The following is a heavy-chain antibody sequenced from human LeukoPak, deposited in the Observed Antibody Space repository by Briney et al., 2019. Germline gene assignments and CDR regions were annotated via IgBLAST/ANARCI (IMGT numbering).Heavy chain of an antibody. Sequence: GGSLRLSCAASGFTFSSYSRNWVRQAPGKGLEWFSSISSSSGYIYYADSVKGRFTISRDNATNSLYLQLNSLRAEDTAVYYCARDYSGSGSYYTVFDYWGQGTLVTVSS. V-gene: IGHV3-21*01. CDR3: ARDYSGSGSYYTVFDY. CDR1: GFTFSSYS. D-gene: IGHD3-10*01. J-gene: IGHJ4*02. CDR2: ISSSSGYI.